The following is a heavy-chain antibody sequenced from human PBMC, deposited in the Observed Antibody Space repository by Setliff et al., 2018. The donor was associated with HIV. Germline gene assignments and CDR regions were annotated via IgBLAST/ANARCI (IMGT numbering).Heavy chain of an antibody. V-gene: IGHV4-38-2*02. J-gene: IGHJ4*02. Sequence: SETLSLTCTVSGYSISSGYYWGWIRQPPGRGLEWIGSIYHSGSTYYNPSLKSRVTISVDTSKNQFSLKLSSVTAADTVVYYCARIDSATRGTFDYWGQGTLVTVSS. CDR1: GYSISSGYY. CDR3: ARIDSATRGTFDY. D-gene: IGHD6-25*01. CDR2: IYHSGST.